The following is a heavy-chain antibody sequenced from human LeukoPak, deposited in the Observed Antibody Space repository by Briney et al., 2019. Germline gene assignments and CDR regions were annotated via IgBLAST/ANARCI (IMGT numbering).Heavy chain of an antibody. V-gene: IGHV3-7*01. CDR2: IKQDGREE. J-gene: IGHJ4*02. Sequence: GGSLRLSCAASGFNFSRNWMTWVRQAPGKGLEWVANIKQDGREEYYVDSVKGRFTISRDNAKKSTYLQMNRVRAEDTAVYYCARDYGDHPYPEVTLDLWGQGALVTVSS. CDR1: GFNFSRNW. D-gene: IGHD2-21*01. CDR3: ARDYGDHPYPEVTLDL.